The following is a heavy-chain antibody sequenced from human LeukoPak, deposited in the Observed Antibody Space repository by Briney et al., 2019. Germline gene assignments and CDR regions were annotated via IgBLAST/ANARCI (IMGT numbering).Heavy chain of an antibody. CDR3: ARDLVAFDY. Sequence: SQTLSLTCTVSGGSISSGSYYWSWIRQPAGKGLEWIGRIYTSGSTNYNPSLKSRVTMSLDMSKNQFSLKLNSVTAADTAVYYCARDLVAFDYWGQGALVIVSS. V-gene: IGHV4-61*02. D-gene: IGHD2-15*01. CDR2: IYTSGST. J-gene: IGHJ4*02. CDR1: GGSISSGSYY.